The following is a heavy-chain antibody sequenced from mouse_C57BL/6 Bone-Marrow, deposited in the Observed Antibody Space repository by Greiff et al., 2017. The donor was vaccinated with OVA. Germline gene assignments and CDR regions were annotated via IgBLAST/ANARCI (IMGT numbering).Heavy chain of an antibody. Sequence: VQLQQSGPELVKPGASVKLSCKASGYTFTSYDINWVKQRPGQGLEWIGWIYPRDGSTKYNEKFKGKATLTVDTSSSTDYMQLSSLTSEDSAVYYCARSKTAQGPAWCAYWRQGTRVTLCA. V-gene: IGHV1-85*01. D-gene: IGHD3-2*02. CDR1: GYTFTSYD. J-gene: IGHJ3*01. CDR3: ARSKTAQGPAWCAY. CDR2: IYPRDGST.